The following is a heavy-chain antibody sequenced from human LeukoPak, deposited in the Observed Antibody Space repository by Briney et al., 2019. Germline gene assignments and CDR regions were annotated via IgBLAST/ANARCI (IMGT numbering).Heavy chain of an antibody. D-gene: IGHD2-2*01. V-gene: IGHV3-74*03. CDR2: INGDLTNT. CDR3: ARAMPHDNWFNP. Sequence: PGGSLRLSCAASGFTFTDYWMHWVRQVAGKGLGWVSRINGDLTNTTYADSVKGRFTISRDNAKNTLYLQMNSLRAEDTAVYYCARAMPHDNWFNPWGQGSLVTVSS. J-gene: IGHJ5*02. CDR1: GFTFTDYW.